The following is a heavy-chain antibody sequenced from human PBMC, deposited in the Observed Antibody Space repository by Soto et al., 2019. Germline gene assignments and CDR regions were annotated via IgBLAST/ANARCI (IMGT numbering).Heavy chain of an antibody. V-gene: IGHV1-8*01. Sequence: ASVKVSCKASGYTFTSYDINWVRQATGQGLEWMGWMNPNSGNTGYAQKFRGRVTMTRNTSISTAYMELSSLRSEDTAVYYCARDYGGNLGYYYYGMDVWGQGTTVTVSS. CDR3: ARDYGGNLGYYYYGMDV. CDR2: MNPNSGNT. CDR1: GYTFTSYD. J-gene: IGHJ6*02. D-gene: IGHD4-17*01.